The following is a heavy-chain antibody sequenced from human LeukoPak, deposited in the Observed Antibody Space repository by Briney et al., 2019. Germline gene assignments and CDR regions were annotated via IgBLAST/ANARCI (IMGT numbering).Heavy chain of an antibody. CDR2: ISGNSVWI. J-gene: IGHJ4*02. Sequence: PGGSLRLSRAASVFIYKAYNMNWVRQARGQGLEWVSAISGNSVWIYHAETLRGRFTTSRHNAKNSLFLEMNNLGADDTAVYYCARHWGQTAHLPSPDYWGRGAPVTVSS. CDR1: VFIYKAYN. D-gene: IGHD3-16*01. CDR3: ARHWGQTAHLPSPDY. V-gene: IGHV3-21*06.